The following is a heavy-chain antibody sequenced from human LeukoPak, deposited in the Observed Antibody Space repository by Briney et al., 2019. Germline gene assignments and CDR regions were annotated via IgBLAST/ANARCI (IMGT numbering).Heavy chain of an antibody. CDR1: GFTFSSCG. CDR2: IRYDGSNK. Sequence: PGGSLRLSCAASGFTFSSCGMHWVRQAPGKGLEWVAFIRYDGSNKYYADSVKGRFTISRDNSKNTLYLQINSLRAEDTAVYYCAKESGITMVRGVITFWGQGTLVTVSS. J-gene: IGHJ4*02. D-gene: IGHD3-10*01. V-gene: IGHV3-30*02. CDR3: AKESGITMVRGVITF.